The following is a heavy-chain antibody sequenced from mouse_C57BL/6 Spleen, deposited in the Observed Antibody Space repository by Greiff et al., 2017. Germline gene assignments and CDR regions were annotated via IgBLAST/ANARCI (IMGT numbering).Heavy chain of an antibody. J-gene: IGHJ1*03. V-gene: IGHV5-17*01. CDR1: GFTFSDYG. CDR2: ISSGSSTI. CDR3: ARADGYYFWYFDV. D-gene: IGHD2-3*01. Sequence: EVQLVESGGGLVKPGGSLKLSCAASGFTFSDYGMHWVRQAPEKGLEWVAYISSGSSTIYYADTVKGRFTISRDNARNTLFLQMTSLRSEDTAMYYCARADGYYFWYFDVRGTGTTVTVSS.